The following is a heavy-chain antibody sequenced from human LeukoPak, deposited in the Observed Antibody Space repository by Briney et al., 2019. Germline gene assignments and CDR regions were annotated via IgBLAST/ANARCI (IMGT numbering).Heavy chain of an antibody. D-gene: IGHD3-10*01. V-gene: IGHV4-59*08. CDR3: ARHGQEVTMVRGALDY. CDR1: GGSISSYY. Sequence: SETLSPTCTVSGGSISSYYWSWLRQPPGKGLEWVGSIYYSGRTNYNPSLKSRVTVSLDTSKNQFSLKLSSVTAADTAVYYCARHGQEVTMVRGALDYWGQGTLVTVSS. CDR2: IYYSGRT. J-gene: IGHJ4*02.